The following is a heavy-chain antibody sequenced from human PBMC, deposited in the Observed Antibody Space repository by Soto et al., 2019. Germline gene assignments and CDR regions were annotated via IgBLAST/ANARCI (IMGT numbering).Heavy chain of an antibody. Sequence: PSETLSLTCAVYGGSFSGYYWSWIRQPPGKGLEWIGEINHSGSTNYNPSLKSRVTISVDTSKNQSSLKLSSVTAADTAVYYCNLGIAVAGYYFDYWGQGTLVTVSS. D-gene: IGHD6-19*01. J-gene: IGHJ4*02. V-gene: IGHV4-34*01. CDR1: GGSFSGYY. CDR3: NLGIAVAGYYFDY. CDR2: INHSGST.